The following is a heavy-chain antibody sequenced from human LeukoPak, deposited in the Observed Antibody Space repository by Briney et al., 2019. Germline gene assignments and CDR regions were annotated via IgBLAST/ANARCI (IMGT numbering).Heavy chain of an antibody. V-gene: IGHV5-51*01. D-gene: IGHD5-18*01. Sequence: GESLKISCQGSGYSFTSYWIGWVRQMPGKGLKWMGIIYPGDSDTRYIPSFQGQVTISADKSISTAYLQWSSLKASDTAMYYCARTVDTAMAAFDYWGQGTLVTVSS. J-gene: IGHJ4*02. CDR3: ARTVDTAMAAFDY. CDR1: GYSFTSYW. CDR2: IYPGDSDT.